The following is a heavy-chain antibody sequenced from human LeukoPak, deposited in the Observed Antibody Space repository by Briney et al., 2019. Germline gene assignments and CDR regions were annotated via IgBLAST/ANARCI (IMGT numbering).Heavy chain of an antibody. Sequence: ASVKVSCKAPGGTFSSYAISWVRQAPGQGLEWMGRIIPILGIANYAQKFQGRVTITADKSTSTAYMELSSLRSEDTAVYYCARDNVLSSSPKRDYWGQGTLVTVSS. CDR3: ARDNVLSSSPKRDY. CDR2: IIPILGIA. CDR1: GGTFSSYA. V-gene: IGHV1-69*04. J-gene: IGHJ4*02. D-gene: IGHD6-6*01.